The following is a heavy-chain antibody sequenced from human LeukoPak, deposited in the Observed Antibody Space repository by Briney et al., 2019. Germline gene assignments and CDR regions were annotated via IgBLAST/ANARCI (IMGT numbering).Heavy chain of an antibody. CDR3: ARTIVAAGTSRHFDY. D-gene: IGHD6-13*01. J-gene: IGHJ4*02. CDR1: GFTFSSSA. V-gene: IGHV3-23*01. CDR2: ISNNGGYT. Sequence: GGSLRLSCAASGFTFSSSAMSWVHQAPGKGLEWVSAISNNGGYTYYADSVQGRFTISRDNSKSTLCLQMNSLRAEDTAVYYCARTIVAAGTSRHFDYWGQGTLVTVSS.